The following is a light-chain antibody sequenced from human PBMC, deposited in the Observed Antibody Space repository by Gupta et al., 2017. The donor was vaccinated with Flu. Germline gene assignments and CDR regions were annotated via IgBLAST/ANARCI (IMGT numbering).Light chain of an antibody. J-gene: IGKJ2*03. CDR3: QHYGSSPYS. Sequence: DIVLMQSPDTLSLSQGERATLYCRASQSVSSSSLSRYQQKSGQAPRLVIYGGSTSATGIPDWFSGSGSGTDFALTISRLEPEDFAVYYCQHYGSSPYSFGQGTKVEI. CDR1: QSVSSSS. V-gene: IGKV3-20*01. CDR2: GGS.